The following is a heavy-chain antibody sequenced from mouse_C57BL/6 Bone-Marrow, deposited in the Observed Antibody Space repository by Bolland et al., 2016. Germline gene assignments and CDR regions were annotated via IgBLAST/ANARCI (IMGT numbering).Heavy chain of an antibody. J-gene: IGHJ2*01. V-gene: IGHV1-76*01. CDR2: PGSGNT. CDR3: ARGASMDY. Sequence: PGSGNTYYNEKFKGKATLTAEKSSSTAYMQLSSLTSEDSAVYFCARGASMDYWGQSTT. D-gene: IGHD2-3*01.